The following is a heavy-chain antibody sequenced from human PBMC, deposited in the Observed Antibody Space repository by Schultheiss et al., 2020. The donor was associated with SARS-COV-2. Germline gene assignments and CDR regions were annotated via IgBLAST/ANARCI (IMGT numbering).Heavy chain of an antibody. CDR1: GFTVSSNY. D-gene: IGHD3-22*01. Sequence: GGSLRLSCAASGFTVSSNYMSWVRQAPGKGLEWVSRINSDGSSTSYADSVKGRFTISRDNSKNTLYLQMNSLRAEDTAVYYCAREYYYDSSDYYYYGMDVWGQGTTVTVSS. CDR2: INSDGSST. J-gene: IGHJ6*02. CDR3: AREYYYDSSDYYYYGMDV. V-gene: IGHV3-74*01.